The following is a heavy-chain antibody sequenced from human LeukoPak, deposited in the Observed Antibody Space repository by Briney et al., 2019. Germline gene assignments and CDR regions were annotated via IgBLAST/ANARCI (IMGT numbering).Heavy chain of an antibody. Sequence: AGGSLRLSCAASGFTFSNAWMSWVRQAPGKGLEWVGRIKSKTDGGTTDYAAPVKGRFTISRDDSKNTLYLQMNSLKTEDTAVYYCTTDPVKSLWSTVDYWGQGTLVTVSS. CDR3: TTDPVKSLWSTVDY. V-gene: IGHV3-15*01. J-gene: IGHJ4*02. D-gene: IGHD3-3*01. CDR2: IKSKTDGGTT. CDR1: GFTFSNAW.